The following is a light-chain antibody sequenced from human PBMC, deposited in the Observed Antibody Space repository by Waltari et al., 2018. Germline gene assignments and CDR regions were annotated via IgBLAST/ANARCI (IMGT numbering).Light chain of an antibody. CDR1: QGVSRDF. V-gene: IGKV3-20*01. Sequence: TQSPGTLSLSPGERATLSCRASQGVSRDFVAWYQQRPGQAPRLLIYDTSSRASGIPDRFSGSGSGTDFTLTISSLEPEDIGTFYCQQYGNTPRTFGQGTKVEIK. CDR3: QQYGNTPRT. J-gene: IGKJ1*01. CDR2: DTS.